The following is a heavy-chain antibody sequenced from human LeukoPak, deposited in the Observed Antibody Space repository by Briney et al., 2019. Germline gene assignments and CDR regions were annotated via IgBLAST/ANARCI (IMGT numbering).Heavy chain of an antibody. Sequence: SETLSLTCTVPGGSITNFYGGWIRQSPGRGLELIGYIYYSGTTNYSPSLKSRVSISVDTSKKQFSLKLSSVTAADTAVYYCARSPGGGFDIWGQGTMVTVSS. J-gene: IGHJ3*02. D-gene: IGHD2-15*01. CDR3: ARSPGGGFDI. V-gene: IGHV4-59*01. CDR1: GGSITNFY. CDR2: IYYSGTT.